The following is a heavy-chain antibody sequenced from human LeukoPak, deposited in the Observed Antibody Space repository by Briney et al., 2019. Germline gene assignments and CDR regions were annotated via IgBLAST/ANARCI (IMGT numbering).Heavy chain of an antibody. J-gene: IGHJ4*02. CDR3: ARGQEVVAENYFDY. CDR2: IYPGGTT. V-gene: IGHV4-61*02. CDR1: GGSISSGSYY. Sequence: KTSQTLSLTCTVSGGSISSGSYYWSWIRQPAGKGLEWIGRIYPGGTTNYNPSLKSRVTISVDTSKNQFSLKLRSVTAADTAVYYCARGQEVVAENYFDYWGQGTLVTVSS. D-gene: IGHD5-12*01.